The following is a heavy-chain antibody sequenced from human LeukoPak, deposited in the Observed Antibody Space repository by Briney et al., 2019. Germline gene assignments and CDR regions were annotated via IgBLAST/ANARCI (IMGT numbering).Heavy chain of an antibody. D-gene: IGHD3-9*01. CDR1: GFTFSSYA. CDR2: IAASGTT. V-gene: IGHV4-4*08. Sequence: PGGSLRLSCAASGFTFSSYAMSWIRQPPGKGLEFIGYIAASGTTKHNPSLKSRVTLSMDTSKNQFSLKLRSVTAADTAVYFCARFPYFEGFDYWGQGTQVIVSS. J-gene: IGHJ4*02. CDR3: ARFPYFEGFDY.